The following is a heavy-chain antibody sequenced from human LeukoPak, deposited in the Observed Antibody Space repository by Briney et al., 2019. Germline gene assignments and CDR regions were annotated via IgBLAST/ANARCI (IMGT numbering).Heavy chain of an antibody. J-gene: IGHJ6*03. Sequence: GASVKVSCKASGYTFTSYGISWVRQAPGQGLEWMGWISAYNGNTNYAQKLQGRVTMTTDTSTSTAYMELSSLRSEDTAVYYCASTEGPLEWLLYGGESHYYYYYMDVWGKGTTVTVSS. CDR2: ISAYNGNT. D-gene: IGHD3-3*01. CDR1: GYTFTSYG. V-gene: IGHV1-18*01. CDR3: ASTEGPLEWLLYGGESHYYYYYMDV.